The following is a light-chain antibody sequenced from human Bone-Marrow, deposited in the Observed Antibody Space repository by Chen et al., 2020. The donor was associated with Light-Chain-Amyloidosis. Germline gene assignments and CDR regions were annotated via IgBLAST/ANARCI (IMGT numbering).Light chain of an antibody. CDR2: GNN. V-gene: IGLV1-40*01. CDR3: QAYDSSLSGSVV. CDR1: SSNIGAGYD. J-gene: IGLJ2*01. Sequence: QSVLTQPPSVSGAPGQRVTISCTGDSSNIGAGYDAHWYQHLPGTAPKLLIYGNNNRPSGVPDRFSGSRSGTSASLAIAGLQAEDEADYYCQAYDSSLSGSVVFGGGTKVTVL.